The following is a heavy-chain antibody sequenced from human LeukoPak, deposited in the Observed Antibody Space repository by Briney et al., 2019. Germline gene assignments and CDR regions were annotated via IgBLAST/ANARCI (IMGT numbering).Heavy chain of an antibody. J-gene: IGHJ4*02. V-gene: IGHV3-23*01. CDR1: GFTFGNYA. CDR3: AKGLMGDGVYFNH. CDR2: MSGSGSST. Sequence: PGGSLRLSCAASGFTFGNYAMTWVRQAPGKGLEWVPSMSGSGSSTYFADSVKGRFTISRDNYKNTLYLQLTSLRADDTAVYYCAKGLMGDGVYFNHWGQGTLVTVSS. D-gene: IGHD3-16*01.